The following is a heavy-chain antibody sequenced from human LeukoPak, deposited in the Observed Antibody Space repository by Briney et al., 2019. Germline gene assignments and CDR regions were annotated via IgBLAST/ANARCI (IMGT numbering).Heavy chain of an antibody. CDR2: ISAYNGNT. V-gene: IGHV1-18*01. J-gene: IGHJ6*02. D-gene: IGHD6-19*01. Sequence: GASVKVSCKASGYTFSSYGISWVRQVPGQGLEWMGWISAYNGNTNYVQKLQGRVTMTTDTSTSTAYMDVRRLRSDDTAVYYCARDSQQWLVSPLSYYYGMDVWGQGTTVTVSS. CDR1: GYTFSSYG. CDR3: ARDSQQWLVSPLSYYYGMDV.